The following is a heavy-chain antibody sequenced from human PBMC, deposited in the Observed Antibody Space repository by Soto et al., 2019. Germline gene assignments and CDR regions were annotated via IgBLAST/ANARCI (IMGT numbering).Heavy chain of an antibody. D-gene: IGHD3-9*01. CDR1: GYTFTGYY. CDR3: ARTDYDILTGSPRWQFDY. J-gene: IGHJ4*02. CDR2: INPNSGGT. V-gene: IGHV1-2*04. Sequence: VASVKVSCKASGYTFTGYYMHWVRQAPGQGLEWMGWINPNSGGTNYAQKFQGWVTMTRDTSISTAYMELSRLRSDDTAVYYCARTDYDILTGSPRWQFDYWGQGTLVTVSS.